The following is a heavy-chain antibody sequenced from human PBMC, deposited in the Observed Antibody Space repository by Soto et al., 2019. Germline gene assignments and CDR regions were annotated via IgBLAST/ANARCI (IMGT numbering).Heavy chain of an antibody. Sequence: EVQLVESGGGLVQPGGSLRLSCAASGITFSNYWMHWVRQVPGKGLVWVSRINRDGSSTNYADSVKGRFTISRDNAENTLYLQMNGLGAEDTAVYYCAGVGSGGWGLAYWGQGTLVTVSS. D-gene: IGHD6-19*01. V-gene: IGHV3-74*01. CDR1: GITFSNYW. CDR3: AGVGSGGWGLAY. J-gene: IGHJ4*02. CDR2: INRDGSST.